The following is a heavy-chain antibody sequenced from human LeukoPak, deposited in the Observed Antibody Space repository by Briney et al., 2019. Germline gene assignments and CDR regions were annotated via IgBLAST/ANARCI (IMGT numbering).Heavy chain of an antibody. D-gene: IGHD1-1*01. CDR1: GGSISSHY. CDR2: IYYSGST. V-gene: IGHV4-59*11. Sequence: SETLSHTCTVSGGSISSHYWSWIRQPPGKGLEWIGYIYYSGSTNYNPSLKSRVTISVDTSKNEFSLKLSSVTAADTAVYYCARVLRNWNYFDYWGQGTLVTVSS. CDR3: ARVLRNWNYFDY. J-gene: IGHJ4*02.